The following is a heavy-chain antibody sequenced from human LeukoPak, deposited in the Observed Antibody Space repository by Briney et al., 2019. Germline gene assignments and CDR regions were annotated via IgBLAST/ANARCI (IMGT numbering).Heavy chain of an antibody. CDR2: IIPIFGTA. CDR1: GGTFSSYA. CDR3: ARGRTNWGFNYYFDY. V-gene: IGHV1-69*06. Sequence: SVKVSCKASGGTFSSYAISWVRQAPGQGLEWMGGIIPIFGTANYAQKFQGRVTITADKSTSTAYMELSSLRSEDTAVYYCARGRTNWGFNYYFDYWGQGTLVTVSS. D-gene: IGHD7-27*01. J-gene: IGHJ4*02.